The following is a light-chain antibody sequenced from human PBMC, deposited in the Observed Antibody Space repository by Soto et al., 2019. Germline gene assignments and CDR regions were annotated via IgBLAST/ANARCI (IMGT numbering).Light chain of an antibody. CDR2: KAS. CDR1: QSISNW. CDR3: QHYNHHFRT. Sequence: DIQMTQSPSALSASVGDRVTITCRASQSISNWLAWYQQKPGKAPNLLIYKASGLESGIPSRISGSRSGTKFTLTIISLQHNDSATYYCQHYNHHFRTFGGETKVEVE. J-gene: IGKJ4*01. V-gene: IGKV1-5*03.